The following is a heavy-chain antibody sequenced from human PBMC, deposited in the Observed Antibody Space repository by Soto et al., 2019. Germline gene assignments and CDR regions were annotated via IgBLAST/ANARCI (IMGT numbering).Heavy chain of an antibody. CDR2: FDPEDGET. Sequence: ASVKVSCKVSGYTLTELSMHWVRQAPGKGLEWMGGFDPEDGETIYAQKLQGRVTMTEDTSTDTAYMELSSLRSEDTAVYYCATSAYYDFWSGYYTGVDVWGQGTTVPVSS. J-gene: IGHJ6*02. V-gene: IGHV1-24*01. CDR3: ATSAYYDFWSGYYTGVDV. D-gene: IGHD3-3*01. CDR1: GYTLTELS.